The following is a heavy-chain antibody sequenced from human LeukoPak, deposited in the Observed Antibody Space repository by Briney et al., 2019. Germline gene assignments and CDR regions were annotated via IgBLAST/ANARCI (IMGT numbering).Heavy chain of an antibody. D-gene: IGHD3-22*01. V-gene: IGHV5-51*01. J-gene: IGHJ5*02. CDR1: GYSFTSYW. Sequence: GESLKISCKGSGYSFTSYWIGWVRQMPGKGLEWMGIIYPGDSDTRYSPSFQGQVTISADKSISTAYLQWSSLKASDTAMYYCARHGPLRSGYFPFDPWGQGTLVTVSS. CDR3: ARHGPLRSGYFPFDP. CDR2: IYPGDSDT.